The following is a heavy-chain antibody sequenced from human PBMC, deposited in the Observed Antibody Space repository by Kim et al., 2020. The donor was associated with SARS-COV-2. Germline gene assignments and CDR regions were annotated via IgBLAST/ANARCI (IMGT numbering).Heavy chain of an antibody. CDR1: GFPFSSYA. CDR2: LSGSGANT. CDR3: AKGYQTVLYYDRGYDS. D-gene: IGHD3-22*01. Sequence: GGSLRLSCAASGFPFSSYALSWVRQAPGKGLEWVSGLSGSGANTYYADSVKGRFTISRDNSKSMLYLWMTSLKVEDMAVYYCAKGYQTVLYYDRGYDSWGQGTLVTVSS. V-gene: IGHV3-23*01. J-gene: IGHJ4*02.